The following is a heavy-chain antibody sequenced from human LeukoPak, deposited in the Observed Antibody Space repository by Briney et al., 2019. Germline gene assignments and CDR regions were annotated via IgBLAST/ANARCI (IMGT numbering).Heavy chain of an antibody. CDR2: IWYDGSNK. V-gene: IGHV3-33*06. D-gene: IGHD3-22*01. CDR3: AKDRGPYDSSGYYAFDP. Sequence: PGGSLRLSCAASGFTFSSYGMHWVRQAPGKGLEWVAVIWYDGSNKYYADSVKGRFTISRDNSKNTLYLQMNSLRAEDTAVYYCAKDRGPYDSSGYYAFDPWGQGTLVTVSS. CDR1: GFTFSSYG. J-gene: IGHJ5*02.